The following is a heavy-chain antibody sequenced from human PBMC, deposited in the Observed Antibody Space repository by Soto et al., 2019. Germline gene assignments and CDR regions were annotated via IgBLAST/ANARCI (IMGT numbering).Heavy chain of an antibody. J-gene: IGHJ3*02. CDR3: ARDGIGASPGDAFDI. Sequence: GSLILYCAASGFPLSRCNMNWVRQAPGKGLEWLSYISPTNDIYYADSVRGRFTVSRDNAENSLHLQMNSLRAEDTAVYYCARDGIGASPGDAFDIWGQGTMVTV. CDR2: ISPTNDI. D-gene: IGHD1-26*01. CDR1: GFPLSRCN. V-gene: IGHV3-48*01.